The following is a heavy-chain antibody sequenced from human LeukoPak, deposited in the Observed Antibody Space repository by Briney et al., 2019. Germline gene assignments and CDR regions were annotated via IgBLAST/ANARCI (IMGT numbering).Heavy chain of an antibody. CDR1: GFTVSSNY. CDR3: AREEGSYYDSSGYFDY. Sequence: GGSLRLSRAASGFTVSSNYMSWVRQAPGKGLEWVSVIYSGGSTYYADSVKGRFTISRDNSKNTLYLQMNSLRAEDTAVYYCAREEGSYYDSSGYFDYWGQGTLVTVSS. V-gene: IGHV3-66*01. D-gene: IGHD3-22*01. J-gene: IGHJ4*02. CDR2: IYSGGST.